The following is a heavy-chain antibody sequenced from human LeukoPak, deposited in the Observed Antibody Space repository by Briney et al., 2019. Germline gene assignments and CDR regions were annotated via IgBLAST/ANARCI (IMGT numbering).Heavy chain of an antibody. J-gene: IGHJ6*02. CDR3: ARERIYYYGSGSSPYYYGMDV. Sequence: GGSLRLSCAASGFTFSDYYLSWIRQTPGKGLEWISYISSSGNTINYADSVKGRFTISRDNAKNSLYLQMNSLRAEDTAVYYCARERIYYYGSGSSPYYYGMDVWGQGTTVTVSS. CDR2: ISSSGNTI. D-gene: IGHD3-10*01. V-gene: IGHV3-11*04. CDR1: GFTFSDYY.